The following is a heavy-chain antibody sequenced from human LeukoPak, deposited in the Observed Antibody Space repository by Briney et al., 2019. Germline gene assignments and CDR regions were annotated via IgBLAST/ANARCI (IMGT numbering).Heavy chain of an antibody. CDR1: GLTFSGYG. Sequence: GGTLGISCAASGLTFSGYGIHWVRLLPAKGLEGVAVIWYGGSNKYYADSVKGRFTISRDKSKNTLYLQMNSLRAEDTAVYYCAGDGAGHYYDSSGYFDFWGQGTLVTVSS. D-gene: IGHD3-22*01. CDR3: AGDGAGHYYDSSGYFDF. CDR2: IWYGGSNK. V-gene: IGHV3-30*19. J-gene: IGHJ4*02.